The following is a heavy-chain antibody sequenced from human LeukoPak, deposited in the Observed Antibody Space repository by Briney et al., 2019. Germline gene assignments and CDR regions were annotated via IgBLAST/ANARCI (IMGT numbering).Heavy chain of an antibody. Sequence: GGSLRLSCAASGFTLSSYSMNWVRQAPGKGLEWVSYISSSSTTIYYADSVKGRFTISRVNAKNSLYLQMNSLRAEDTAVYYCALVADYYYYGMDVWGQGTTVTVSS. CDR1: GFTLSSYS. D-gene: IGHD5-12*01. J-gene: IGHJ6*02. CDR3: ALVADYYYYGMDV. CDR2: ISSSSTTI. V-gene: IGHV3-48*04.